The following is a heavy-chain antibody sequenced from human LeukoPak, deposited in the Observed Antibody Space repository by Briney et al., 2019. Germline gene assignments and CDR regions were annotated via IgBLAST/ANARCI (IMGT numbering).Heavy chain of an antibody. CDR3: ARHGCSSTSCPSQH. CDR1: GGSISSYY. J-gene: IGHJ1*01. V-gene: IGHV4-59*08. D-gene: IGHD2-2*01. Sequence: SETLSLTCTVSGGSISSYYWSWIRQPPGKGLEWIGYIYYSGSTNYNPSLKSRVTISVDTSKNQFSLKLSSVTAADTAVYYCARHGCSSTSCPSQHWGQGTLVTVSS. CDR2: IYYSGST.